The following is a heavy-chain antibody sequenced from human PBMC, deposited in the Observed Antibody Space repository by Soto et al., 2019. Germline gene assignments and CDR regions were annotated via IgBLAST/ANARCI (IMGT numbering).Heavy chain of an antibody. D-gene: IGHD3-3*01. Sequence: QVQLVQSGAEVKKPGASVKVSCKASGYTFTSYGISWVRQAPGQGLEWMGWISAYNGNTNYAQKLQGRVTMTTDTSTSTAYMELRSLRSDDTAVYYCARDSPRFLEWLWEGIECGDCYTNWFDPWGQGTLVTVSS. CDR2: ISAYNGNT. J-gene: IGHJ5*02. V-gene: IGHV1-18*01. CDR1: GYTFTSYG. CDR3: ARDSPRFLEWLWEGIECGDCYTNWFDP.